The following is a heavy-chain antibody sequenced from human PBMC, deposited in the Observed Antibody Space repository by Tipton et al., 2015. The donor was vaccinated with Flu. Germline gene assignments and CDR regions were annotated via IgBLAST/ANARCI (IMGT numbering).Heavy chain of an antibody. D-gene: IGHD2-15*01. CDR3: AGGFCSAASCYSAPVYGVGV. CDR2: ISTSGSSI. J-gene: IGHJ6*02. Sequence: SLRLSCPASGFTFANYEMHWVRQAPGKGLEWVSYISTSGSSIYYPYSVKARFPISRANAKSAVYLQMNSLRDEDTATYHCAGGFCSAASCYSAPVYGVGVWGQGTTVTVSS. CDR1: GFTFANYE. V-gene: IGHV3-48*03.